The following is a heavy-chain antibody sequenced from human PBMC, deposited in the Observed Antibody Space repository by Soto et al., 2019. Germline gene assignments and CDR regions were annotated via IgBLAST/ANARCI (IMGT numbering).Heavy chain of an antibody. V-gene: IGHV3-30*18. CDR1: GFTFSTYG. D-gene: IGHD1-1*01. CDR2: ISYDGVNK. Sequence: QVQLVESGGGVVQPGRSLRLSCAASGFTFSTYGMHWVRQAPGKGLEWVAVISYDGVNKYYADSVKGRFTISRDNSKNTLYLKMNSLRAEDTAVYYCAKSVYNWNDGFFAYWGQGTLVTVSS. J-gene: IGHJ4*02. CDR3: AKSVYNWNDGFFAY.